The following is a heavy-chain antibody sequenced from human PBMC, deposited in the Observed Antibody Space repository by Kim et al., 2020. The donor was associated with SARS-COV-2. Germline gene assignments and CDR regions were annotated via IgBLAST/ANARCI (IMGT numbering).Heavy chain of an antibody. D-gene: IGHD6-13*01. V-gene: IGHV3-33*01. CDR3: ARDYSSSRHYYYGMDV. CDR2: IWYDGSNK. CDR1: GFTFSSYG. J-gene: IGHJ6*02. Sequence: GGSLRLSCAASGFTFSSYGMHWVRQAPGKGLEWVAVIWYDGSNKYYADSVKGRFTISRDNSKNTLYLQMNSLRAEDTAVYYCARDYSSSRHYYYGMDVWGQGTTVTVSS.